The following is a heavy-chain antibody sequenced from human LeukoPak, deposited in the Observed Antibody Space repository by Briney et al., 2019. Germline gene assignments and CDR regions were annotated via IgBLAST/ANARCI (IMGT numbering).Heavy chain of an antibody. CDR3: ARGGPTGALDY. CDR2: IQEDGTEK. V-gene: IGHV3-7*01. CDR1: GFTFSSYW. Sequence: SGGSLRLSCAASGFTFSSYWMTWVRQAPGKGLEWVANIQEDGTEKYYVDSVKGRFTISRDNAKNSLYLQMDSLRAEDTAVFYCARGGPTGALDYWGQGTLVTVSS. J-gene: IGHJ4*02. D-gene: IGHD7-27*01.